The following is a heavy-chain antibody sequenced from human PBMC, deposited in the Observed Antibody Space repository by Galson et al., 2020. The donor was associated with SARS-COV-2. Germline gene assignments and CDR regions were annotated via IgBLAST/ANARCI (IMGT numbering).Heavy chain of an antibody. CDR1: GYSFASYW. J-gene: IGHJ4*02. CDR3: AGQGVHVIVVVPAAFFCLAH. D-gene: IGHD2-2*01. Sequence: HGESLKISCKGSGYSFASYWISWVRQMPGQGLECMGRIDPSDYYTNYSPSFQGHVTIPGDKSISTAYLQGSILKASDTAMYYCAGQGVHVIVVVPAAFFCLAHWGQGTLVT. V-gene: IGHV5-10-1*01. CDR2: IDPSDYYT.